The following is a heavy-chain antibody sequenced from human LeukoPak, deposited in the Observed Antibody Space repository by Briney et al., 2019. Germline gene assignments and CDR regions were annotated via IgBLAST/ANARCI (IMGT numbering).Heavy chain of an antibody. CDR3: AREGVVPAANPPGWFDP. J-gene: IGHJ5*02. CDR2: IYHSGST. Sequence: SETLSLTCTVSGYSISSGYYWGWIRQPPGKGLEWIGSIYHSGSTYYNPSLKSRVTISVDTSKNQFSLKLSSVTAADTAVYYCAREGVVPAANPPGWFDPWGQGTLVTVSS. V-gene: IGHV4-38-2*02. D-gene: IGHD2-2*01. CDR1: GYSISSGYY.